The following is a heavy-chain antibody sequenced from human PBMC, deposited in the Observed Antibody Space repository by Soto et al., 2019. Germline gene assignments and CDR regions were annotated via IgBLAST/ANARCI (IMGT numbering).Heavy chain of an antibody. CDR2: IYYSGST. CDR3: ARVDCSGGSCYSGY. J-gene: IGHJ4*02. D-gene: IGHD2-15*01. V-gene: IGHV4-59*01. Sequence: SETLSLTCPVSGGSISSYYWSWIRQPPGKGLEWIGYIYYSGSTNYNPSLKSRVTISVDTSKNQFSLKLSSVTAADTAVYYCARVDCSGGSCYSGYWGQGTLVTVSS. CDR1: GGSISSYY.